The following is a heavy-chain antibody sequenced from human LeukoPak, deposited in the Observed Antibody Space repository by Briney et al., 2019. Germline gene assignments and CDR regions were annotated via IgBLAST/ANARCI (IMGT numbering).Heavy chain of an antibody. CDR3: AKDVRGSGYLGASDY. Sequence: PGGSLRLSCAASGFTFSSYAMSWVRQAPGKGLEWVSVISGSGGSTYYADSVQGRFTISRDNSKNTLYLEMNSLRAEDTAVYYRAKDVRGSGYLGASDYWSQGTLVTVSS. V-gene: IGHV3-23*01. CDR2: ISGSGGST. J-gene: IGHJ4*02. CDR1: GFTFSSYA. D-gene: IGHD3-22*01.